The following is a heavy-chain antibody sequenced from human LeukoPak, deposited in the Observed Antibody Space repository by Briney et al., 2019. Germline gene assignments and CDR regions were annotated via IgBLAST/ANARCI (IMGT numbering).Heavy chain of an antibody. CDR1: GYTFTSYD. D-gene: IGHD2-2*01. J-gene: IGHJ5*02. V-gene: IGHV1-8*01. Sequence: ASVTVSCKASGYTFTSYDINWVRQAPGQGLEWMGWMNPNSGNTGYAQKFQGRVTMTRNTSISTAYMELSSLRSEDTAVYYCAIGLGYCSSTSCYVWFDPWGQGTLVTVSS. CDR2: MNPNSGNT. CDR3: AIGLGYCSSTSCYVWFDP.